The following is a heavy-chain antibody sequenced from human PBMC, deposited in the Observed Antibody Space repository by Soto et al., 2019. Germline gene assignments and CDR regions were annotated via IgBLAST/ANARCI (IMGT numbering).Heavy chain of an antibody. CDR3: ARDQAGDAVNWYFDL. J-gene: IGHJ2*01. CDR1: GFTFSSYG. D-gene: IGHD7-27*01. CDR2: IWYDGSNK. Sequence: GGSLRLSCAASGFTFSSYGMYWVRQAPGKGLEWVAVIWYDGSNKYYADSVKGRFTISRDNSKNTLYLQMNSLRAEDTAVYYCARDQAGDAVNWYFDLWGRGTLVTVSS. V-gene: IGHV3-33*01.